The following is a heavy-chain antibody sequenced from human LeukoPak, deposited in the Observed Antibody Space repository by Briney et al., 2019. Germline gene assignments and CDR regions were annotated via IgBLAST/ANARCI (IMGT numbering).Heavy chain of an antibody. CDR1: GFTVSSNY. V-gene: IGHV3-53*01. CDR2: IYSGGST. D-gene: IGHD1-14*01. Sequence: PGGSLRRSCAASGFTVSSNYMSWVRQAPGKGLEWVSVIYSGGSTYYADSVKGRFTISRDNSKNTLYLQMNSLRAEDTAVYYCAREEPPSYGMDVWGQGTTVTVSS. J-gene: IGHJ6*02. CDR3: AREEPPSYGMDV.